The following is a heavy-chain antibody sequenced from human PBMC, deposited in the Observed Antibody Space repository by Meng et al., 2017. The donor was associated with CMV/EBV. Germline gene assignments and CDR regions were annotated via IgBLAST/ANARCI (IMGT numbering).Heavy chain of an antibody. CDR1: GYRFPSYW. V-gene: IGHV5-10-1*01. CDR2: IAPSDSYT. D-gene: IGHD2-2*01. CDR3: ARHYSTMAAYYFDF. Sequence: GSGYRFPSYWFSCVRPLPGRGLEWMGRIAPSDSYTNYSPSFQGHVTFSADKSISTAYLQWSSLKASDTAMYYCARHYSTMAAYYFDFWGQGTLVTVSS. J-gene: IGHJ4*02.